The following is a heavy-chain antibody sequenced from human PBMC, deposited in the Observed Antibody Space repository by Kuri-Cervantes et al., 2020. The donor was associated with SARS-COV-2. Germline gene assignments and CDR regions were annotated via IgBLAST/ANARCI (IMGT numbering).Heavy chain of an antibody. D-gene: IGHD2-2*01. Sequence: SVKVSCKASGGTFSSYAISWVRQAPGQGLEWMGRIIPIFGTANYAQKFQGRVTITADKSTSTAYMELSSLRSEDTAVYYCASGELGYCSSTKTYYYYYYMDVWGKGTTVTVSS. CDR1: GGTFSSYA. V-gene: IGHV1-69*06. CDR3: ASGELGYCSSTKTYYYYYYMDV. J-gene: IGHJ6*03. CDR2: IIPIFGTA.